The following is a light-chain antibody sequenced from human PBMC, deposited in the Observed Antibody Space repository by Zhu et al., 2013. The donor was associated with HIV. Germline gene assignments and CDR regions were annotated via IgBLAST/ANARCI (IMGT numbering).Light chain of an antibody. V-gene: IGKV1-5*01. CDR1: QSIDTW. CDR3: QQYSSYPWT. J-gene: IGKJ1*01. CDR2: DAS. Sequence: DIQMTQSPSFLSASRGDRVTITCRASQSIDTWLAWYQQKPGKAPNLLIYDASSLESGVPSRFSGSGSGTDFTLTINSLQPDDFATYYCQQYSSYPWTFGQGTTVEIK.